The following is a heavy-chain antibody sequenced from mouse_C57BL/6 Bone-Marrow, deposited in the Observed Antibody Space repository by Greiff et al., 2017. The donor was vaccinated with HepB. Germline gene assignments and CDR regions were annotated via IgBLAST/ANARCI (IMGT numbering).Heavy chain of an antibody. J-gene: IGHJ2*01. D-gene: IGHD1-1*01. CDR2: IDPANGNT. CDR3: AIYGSSYGGDY. V-gene: IGHV14-3*01. Sequence: VQLQQSVAELVRPGASVKLSCTASGFNIQNTYMHWVKQRPEQGLEWIGRIDPANGNTKYAPKFQGKATITADTSSNTAYLQLSSLKSEDTAIYYCAIYGSSYGGDYWGQGTTLTVSS. CDR1: GFNIQNTY.